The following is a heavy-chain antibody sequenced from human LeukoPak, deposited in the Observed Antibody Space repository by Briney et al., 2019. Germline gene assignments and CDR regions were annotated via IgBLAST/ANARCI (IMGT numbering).Heavy chain of an antibody. CDR1: GFTFSCYW. J-gene: IGHJ4*02. D-gene: IGHD1-26*01. V-gene: IGHV3-74*01. CDR3: AGHHQAYSRTY. Sequence: GVLRLSCAASGFTFSCYWMHWVRQAPGKGLVWVSRISVDGSSTTYADSVKGRFTISRDNAKDTLYLQMHSLRADDTAVYYCAGHHQAYSRTYWGQGTLVTVSS. CDR2: ISVDGSST.